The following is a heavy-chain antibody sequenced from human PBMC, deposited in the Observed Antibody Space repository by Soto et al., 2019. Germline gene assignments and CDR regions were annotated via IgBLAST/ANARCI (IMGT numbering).Heavy chain of an antibody. Sequence: QVQLQESGPGLVKPSETLSLTCTVSGGSISSYYWSWIRQPPGKGLEWIGYIYYSGSTNYNPSLKGRVTIAVDTSKNQFSLKLSSVTAADTAVYYCAREGDYGDYFDYWGQGTLVTVSS. CDR3: AREGDYGDYFDY. V-gene: IGHV4-59*01. CDR2: IYYSGST. CDR1: GGSISSYY. J-gene: IGHJ4*02. D-gene: IGHD4-17*01.